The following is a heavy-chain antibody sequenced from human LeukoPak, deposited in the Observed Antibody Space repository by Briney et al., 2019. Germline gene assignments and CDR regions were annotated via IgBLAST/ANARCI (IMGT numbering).Heavy chain of an antibody. D-gene: IGHD4-23*01. Sequence: GGSPRLSCAASGFTFSSYSMNWVRQAPGKGLEWVSSISSSSSYIYYADSLKGRFTISRDNSKNTLYLQMNSLRAEDTAVYYCARRDGDNDRGFDYWGQGTLVIVSS. J-gene: IGHJ4*02. CDR2: ISSSSSYI. CDR3: ARRDGDNDRGFDY. CDR1: GFTFSSYS. V-gene: IGHV3-21*01.